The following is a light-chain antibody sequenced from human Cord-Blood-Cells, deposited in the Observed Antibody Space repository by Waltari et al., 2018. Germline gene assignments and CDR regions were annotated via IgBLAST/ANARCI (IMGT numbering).Light chain of an antibody. CDR3: CSYAGSYFL. J-gene: IGLJ2*01. V-gene: IGLV2-11*01. CDR2: DVS. Sequence: QSALTQPRSVSGSPGQSVTISCTGTSNDVGGYNYVSWYQQHPGKAPKLMIYDVSKRPSGVPDRFSGSKSGNTASLTISGLQAEDEADYYCCSYAGSYFLFGGGTKLTVL. CDR1: SNDVGGYNY.